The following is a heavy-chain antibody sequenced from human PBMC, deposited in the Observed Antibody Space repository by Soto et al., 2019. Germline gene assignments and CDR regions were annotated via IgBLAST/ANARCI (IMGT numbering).Heavy chain of an antibody. CDR2: ISGSGGTT. V-gene: IGHV3-23*01. CDR1: GFTFSSYA. Sequence: EVQLLESGGGLVQPGRSLRLSCAASGFTFSSYAMSWVRQAPGKGLEWVSAISGSGGTTYYADSVKGRFTISRDNSMNTLFLQMNSLRAEDTGVYYCAKFYVETGGSSGWPWSFHYWGQGTLVTVSS. CDR3: AKFYVETGGSSGWPWSFHY. D-gene: IGHD6-25*01. J-gene: IGHJ4*02.